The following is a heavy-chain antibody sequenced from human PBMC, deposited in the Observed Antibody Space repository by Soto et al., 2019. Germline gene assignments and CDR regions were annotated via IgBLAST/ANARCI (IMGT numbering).Heavy chain of an antibody. J-gene: IGHJ4*02. CDR3: AALDTAMVKTAGY. V-gene: IGHV3-7*01. CDR2: VKQDGSEE. D-gene: IGHD5-18*01. Sequence: EVQLVESGGGLVQPGGSLRLSCAASGYSISTYWMSWVRQAPGKGLEWVANVKQDGSEEYYVDSVKGRFTISRDNAKNSLYLQMNSLRVEDTAVYYCAALDTAMVKTAGYWGQXXLXXXS. CDR1: GYSISTYW.